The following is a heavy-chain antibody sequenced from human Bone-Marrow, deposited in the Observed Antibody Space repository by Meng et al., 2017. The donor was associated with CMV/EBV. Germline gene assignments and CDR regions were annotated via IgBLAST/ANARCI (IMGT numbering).Heavy chain of an antibody. CDR1: GYTFTSYA. J-gene: IGHJ6*02. V-gene: IGHV1-3*02. D-gene: IGHD5-24*01. CDR3: AFDDYKPSAGNYYYGMDV. Sequence: ASVKVSCKASGYTFTSYAMHWVRQAPGQRLEWMGWSNAGNGNTKYSQEFQGRVTITRDTSASTAYMELSSLRSEDTAVYYCAFDDYKPSAGNYYYGMDVWGQGTTVTVSS. CDR2: SNAGNGNT.